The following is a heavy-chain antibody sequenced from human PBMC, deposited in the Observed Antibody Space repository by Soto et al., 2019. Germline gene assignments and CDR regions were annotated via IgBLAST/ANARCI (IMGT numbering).Heavy chain of an antibody. Sequence: ASVKVSCKASGYTFTSYYMHWVRQAPGQRLEWMGWINAGNGNTKYSQKFQGRVTITRDTSASTAYMELSSLRSEDTAVYYCAREGAYDFWSGDPYYYYMDVWGKGTTVTV. CDR1: GYTFTSYY. V-gene: IGHV1-3*01. D-gene: IGHD3-3*01. CDR3: AREGAYDFWSGDPYYYYMDV. CDR2: INAGNGNT. J-gene: IGHJ6*03.